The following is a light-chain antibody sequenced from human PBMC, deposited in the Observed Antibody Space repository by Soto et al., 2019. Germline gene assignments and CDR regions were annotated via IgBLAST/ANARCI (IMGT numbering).Light chain of an antibody. V-gene: IGKV1-17*01. CDR3: QQYKSFPWT. CDR2: AAS. J-gene: IGKJ1*01. Sequence: DVHMTLSPSSLSASVGCRVNITCRASQGIRDDLGWYQQKPGKAPKIMIYAASSLQSGVPSRFSGFGYVTEFNLTISSLQPDDFATYYCQQYKSFPWTFGQGTKVDIK. CDR1: QGIRDD.